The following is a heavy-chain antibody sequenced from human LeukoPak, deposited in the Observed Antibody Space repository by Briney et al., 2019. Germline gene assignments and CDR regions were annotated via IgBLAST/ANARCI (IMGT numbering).Heavy chain of an antibody. J-gene: IGHJ4*02. CDR2: IKDDGSER. CDR1: GFTFSSYW. CDR3: ASSGIVAVPGTDYFDY. D-gene: IGHD6-19*01. V-gene: IGHV3-7*02. Sequence: PGGSLRLSCAASGFTFSSYWMHWVRQAPGKGLEWVANIKDDGSERYYVDSVKGRFTISRDNAKNSLYLQMNSLRAEDTAVYYCASSGIVAVPGTDYFDYWGQGTLVTVSS.